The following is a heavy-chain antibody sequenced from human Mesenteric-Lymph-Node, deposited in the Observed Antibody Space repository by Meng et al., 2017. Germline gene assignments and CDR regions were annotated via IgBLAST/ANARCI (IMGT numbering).Heavy chain of an antibody. D-gene: IGHD1-1*01. CDR1: GDSISSDIW. CDR3: GRDQGRQLINH. J-gene: IGHJ4*02. V-gene: IGHV4-4*02. CDR2: VYHRGDT. Sequence: QVQLQEPGPGLVKPSGTLSLTCTVSGDSISSDIWWSWVRQPPGKGLEWIGEVYHRGDTNYNPSLKSRVVISVDRSKNQFSLNLSSVTAADTAVYYCGRDQGRQLINHWGQGTLVIVSS.